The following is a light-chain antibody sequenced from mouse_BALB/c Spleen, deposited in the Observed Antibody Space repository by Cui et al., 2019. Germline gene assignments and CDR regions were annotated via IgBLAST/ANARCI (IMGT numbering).Light chain of an antibody. CDR3: QQYYSYPYT. J-gene: IGKJ2*01. CDR2: WAS. CDR1: QSLLYSSNQKNY. V-gene: IGKV8-30*01. Sequence: IVISQSPFSLAFALGAKATMSCKSSQSLLYSSNQKNYLAWYQQKPGQSPKLLIYWASTRESGVPDRFTGSGSGTDFTLTISSVKAEDLAVYYCQQYYSYPYTFGGGTKLEIK.